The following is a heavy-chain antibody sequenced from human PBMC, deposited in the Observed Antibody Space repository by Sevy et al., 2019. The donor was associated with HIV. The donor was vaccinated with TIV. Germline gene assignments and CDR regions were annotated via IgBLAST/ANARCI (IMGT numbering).Heavy chain of an antibody. CDR2: INTMTGNP. CDR1: GYTFTRYI. J-gene: IGHJ4*02. Sequence: ASVKVSCKASGYTFTRYIMSWVRQAPGQGLEWMGGINTMTGNPTYAQGFTGRFVFSLDTSASTAYLKISSLKAEDSAVYYCTRGYCSGGTCSPGGYWGQGTLVTVSS. D-gene: IGHD2-15*01. V-gene: IGHV7-4-1*02. CDR3: TRGYCSGGTCSPGGY.